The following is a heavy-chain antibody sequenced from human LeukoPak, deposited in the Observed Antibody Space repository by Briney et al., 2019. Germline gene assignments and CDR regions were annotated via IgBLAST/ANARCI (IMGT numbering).Heavy chain of an antibody. CDR2: IRYDGSNK. J-gene: IGHJ4*02. CDR1: GFTFSSYG. V-gene: IGHV3-30*02. Sequence: GGSLRLSCAASGFTFSSYGMHWVRQAPGKGLEWVAFIRYDGSNKYYADSVKGRFTISRDNSKNTLYLQMNSLRAEDTAVYYCASRGSSWYSYFDYWGQGTLVTVSS. D-gene: IGHD6-13*01. CDR3: ASRGSSWYSYFDY.